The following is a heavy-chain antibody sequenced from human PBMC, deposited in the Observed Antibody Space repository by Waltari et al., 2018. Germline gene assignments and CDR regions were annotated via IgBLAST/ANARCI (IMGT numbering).Heavy chain of an antibody. D-gene: IGHD3-3*01. CDR1: GGSISSYY. CDR2: IYTSGST. Sequence: QVQLQESGPGLVKPSETLSLTCTVSGGSISSYYWSWIRQPAGKGLEWIGRIYTSGSTNYNPSLKSRVTISVDTSKNQFSLKLSSVTAADTAVYYCARDEILITIFGVDNWFDPWGQGTLVTVSS. J-gene: IGHJ5*02. V-gene: IGHV4-4*07. CDR3: ARDEILITIFGVDNWFDP.